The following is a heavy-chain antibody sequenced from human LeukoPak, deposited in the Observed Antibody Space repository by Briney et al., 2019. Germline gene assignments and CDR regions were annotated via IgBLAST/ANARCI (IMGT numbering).Heavy chain of an antibody. CDR2: ISWNSGSI. CDR1: GFTFDDYA. J-gene: IGHJ6*02. CDR3: AKGHVPAAYYYGMDV. Sequence: GGSLRLSSAASGFTFDDYAMHWVRQAPGKGLEWVSGISWNSGSIGYADSVKGRFTISRDNAKNSLYLQMNSLRAEDTALYYCAKGHVPAAYYYGMDVWGQGTTVTVSS. V-gene: IGHV3-9*01. D-gene: IGHD2-2*01.